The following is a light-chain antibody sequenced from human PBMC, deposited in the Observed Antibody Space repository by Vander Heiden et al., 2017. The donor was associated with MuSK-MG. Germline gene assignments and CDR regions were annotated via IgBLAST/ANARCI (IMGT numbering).Light chain of an antibody. J-gene: IGLJ1*01. CDR3: AAWDDSLNGPV. CDR2: SNN. V-gene: IGLV1-44*01. Sequence: QSVLPQPPSASGTPGQRVSIACSGSRSNIGINTVNWYQQLPGTAPKRLIYSNNQRPSGVPDRFSGSKSGTSASLAISGPQSEYEADYYCAAWDDSLNGPVFGTGTKVTVL. CDR1: RSNIGINT.